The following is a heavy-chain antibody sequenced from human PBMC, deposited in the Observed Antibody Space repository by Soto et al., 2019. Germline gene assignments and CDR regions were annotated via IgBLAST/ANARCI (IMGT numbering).Heavy chain of an antibody. Sequence: PGESLKISCKGSGYSFTSYWIGWVRQMPGKGLEWMRLIYPGDSDTRYSPSFQGQVTISADKSSSTAYLQWSSLKASDPAMYYCARRDIVVTDGMDVWGQGTTVTVSS. D-gene: IGHD2-15*01. CDR1: GYSFTSYW. V-gene: IGHV5-51*01. CDR3: ARRDIVVTDGMDV. J-gene: IGHJ6*02. CDR2: IYPGDSDT.